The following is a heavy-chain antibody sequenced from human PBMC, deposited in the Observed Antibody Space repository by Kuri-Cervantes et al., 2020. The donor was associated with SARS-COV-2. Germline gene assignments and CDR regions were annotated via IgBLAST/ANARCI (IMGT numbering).Heavy chain of an antibody. CDR3: ATNRCTNGVCSVYYLDY. Sequence: ASVKVSCKVSGYTLTELSMHWVRQAPGKGLEWMGGFDPEDGETIYAQKFQGRVTMTEDTSTDTAYMELSSLRSEDTAVYYCATNRCTNGVCSVYYLDYWGQGTLVTVSS. J-gene: IGHJ4*02. CDR1: GYTLTELS. V-gene: IGHV1-24*01. D-gene: IGHD2-8*01. CDR2: FDPEDGET.